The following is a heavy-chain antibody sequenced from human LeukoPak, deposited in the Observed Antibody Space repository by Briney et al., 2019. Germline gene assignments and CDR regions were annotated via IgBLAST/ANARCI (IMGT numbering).Heavy chain of an antibody. CDR2: IYYSGST. J-gene: IGHJ4*02. CDR3: ARGPDGLWSSHYFDY. Sequence: KPSETLSLTCTVSGGSISSYYWSWIRQPPGKGLEWIGYIYYSGSTNYNPSLKSRVTISVGTSKNQFSLQLNSVTPEDTAVYYCARGPDGLWSSHYFDYWGQGTLVTVSS. D-gene: IGHD5-18*01. CDR1: GGSISSYY. V-gene: IGHV4-59*12.